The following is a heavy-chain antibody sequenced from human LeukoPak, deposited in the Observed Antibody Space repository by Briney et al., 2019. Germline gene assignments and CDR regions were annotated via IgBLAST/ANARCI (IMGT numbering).Heavy chain of an antibody. CDR1: GGSFSGYY. J-gene: IGHJ5*02. D-gene: IGHD3-10*01. CDR2: INHSGST. Sequence: SETLSLTCAVYGGSFSGYYWSWIRQPPGKGLEWIGEINHSGSTNYNPPLKSRVTISIDTSKNQFSLKLSSVTAADTAVYYCASGYGSGSQYNWFDPWGQGTLVTVSS. CDR3: ASGYGSGSQYNWFDP. V-gene: IGHV4-34*01.